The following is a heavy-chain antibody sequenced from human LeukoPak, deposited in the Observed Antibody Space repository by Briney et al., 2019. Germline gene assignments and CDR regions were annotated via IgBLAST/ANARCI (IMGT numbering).Heavy chain of an antibody. Sequence: SETLSLTCSVSVGTIGPYYWTGIGKPPGRGLGGLGYVYYTGWTSYNPSVKSRVTISADTSKNQFSLRLSSVTAADTALYYCARGTLSGSYYDLDHWGQGTLVTVSS. J-gene: IGHJ4*02. CDR2: VYYTGWT. CDR3: ARGTLSGSYYDLDH. CDR1: VGTIGPYY. V-gene: IGHV4-59*01. D-gene: IGHD1-26*01.